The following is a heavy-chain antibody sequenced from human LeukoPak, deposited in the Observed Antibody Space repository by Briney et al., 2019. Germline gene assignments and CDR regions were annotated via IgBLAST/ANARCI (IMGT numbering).Heavy chain of an antibody. Sequence: SETLSLTCTVSGGSISSYYWSWIRQPAGKGLEWIGRIYTSGSTNYNPSLKSRVTMSVDTSKNQFSLKLSSVTAADTAVYYCARDMVRGVSLNWFDLWGQGTLVTVSS. CDR2: IYTSGST. D-gene: IGHD3-10*01. CDR1: GGSISSYY. V-gene: IGHV4-4*07. J-gene: IGHJ5*02. CDR3: ARDMVRGVSLNWFDL.